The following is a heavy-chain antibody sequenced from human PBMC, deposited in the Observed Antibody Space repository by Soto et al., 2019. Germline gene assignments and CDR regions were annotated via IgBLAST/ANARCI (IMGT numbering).Heavy chain of an antibody. Sequence: PSETLSLTCSVSGGSVRSGRYYWTWIRQPPGKGLEWIGYIYQSGTTNYNASLMSRVTISIDTSKNQFFLKLNSVTAADPAVYYCARDSSGRHDYWGQGTLVTVSS. CDR1: GGSVRSGRYY. CDR2: IYQSGTT. D-gene: IGHD3-22*01. V-gene: IGHV4-61*01. J-gene: IGHJ4*02. CDR3: ARDSSGRHDY.